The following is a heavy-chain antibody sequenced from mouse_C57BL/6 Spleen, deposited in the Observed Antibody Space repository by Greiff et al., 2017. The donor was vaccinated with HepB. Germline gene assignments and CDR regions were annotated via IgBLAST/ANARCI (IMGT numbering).Heavy chain of an antibody. CDR1: GFTFSSYG. J-gene: IGHJ4*01. Sequence: EVKLVESGGDLVKPGGSLKLSCAASGFTFSSYGMSWVRQTPDKRLEWVATISSGGSYTYYPDSVKGRFTISRDNAKNTLYLQMSSLKSEDTAMYYCAKSNYEEYAMDYWGQGTSVTVSS. V-gene: IGHV5-6*02. D-gene: IGHD2-5*01. CDR3: AKSNYEEYAMDY. CDR2: ISSGGSYT.